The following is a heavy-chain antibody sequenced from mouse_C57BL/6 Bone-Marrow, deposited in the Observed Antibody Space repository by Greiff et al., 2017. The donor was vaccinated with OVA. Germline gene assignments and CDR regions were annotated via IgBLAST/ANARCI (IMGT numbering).Heavy chain of an antibody. CDR3: VRHGPAQGLYAMDY. D-gene: IGHD3-2*02. V-gene: IGHV10-1*01. CDR2: IRSKSNNYAT. CDR1: GFSFNTYA. J-gene: IGHJ4*01. Sequence: EVKLVESGGGLVQPKGSLKLSCAASGFSFNTYAMNWVRQAPGKGLEWVARIRSKSNNYATYYADSVKDRFTISRDDSESMLYLQMNNLKTEDTAMYYCVRHGPAQGLYAMDYWGQGTSVTVSS.